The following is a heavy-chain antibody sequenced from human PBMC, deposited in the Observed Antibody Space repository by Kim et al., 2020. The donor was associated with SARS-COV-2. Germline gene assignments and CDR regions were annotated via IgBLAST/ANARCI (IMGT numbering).Heavy chain of an antibody. CDR2: IYYSGST. D-gene: IGHD3-10*01. Sequence: SETLSLTCTVSGGSISSYYWSWIRQPPGKGLEWIGYIYYSGSTNYNPSLKSRVTISVDTSKNQFSLKLSSVTAADTAVYYCARNLVGSGSYQYYYGMDVWGQGTTVTVSS. CDR1: GGSISSYY. J-gene: IGHJ6*02. V-gene: IGHV4-59*13. CDR3: ARNLVGSGSYQYYYGMDV.